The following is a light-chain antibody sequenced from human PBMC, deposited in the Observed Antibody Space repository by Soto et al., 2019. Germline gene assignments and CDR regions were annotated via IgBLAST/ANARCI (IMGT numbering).Light chain of an antibody. Sequence: DIQMTQSPSTLSASVGDRVTITCRASQSISTWLAWYQQKPGKAPNLLIYDASTLESGVPSRFNGSGSGTEFTLTISSLQPDDFATYYCQQYNSYLITFGQGTRLEI. CDR3: QQYNSYLIT. V-gene: IGKV1-5*01. CDR2: DAS. J-gene: IGKJ5*01. CDR1: QSISTW.